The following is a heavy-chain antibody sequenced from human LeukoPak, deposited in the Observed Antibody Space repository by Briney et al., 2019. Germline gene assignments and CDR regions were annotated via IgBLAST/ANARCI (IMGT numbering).Heavy chain of an antibody. CDR1: GYTFTSYG. Sequence: ASVKVSCKASGYTFTSYGISWVRQAPGQGLEWMGWISAYNGNTNYAQKLQGRVTMTTDTSTSTAYMELRSLRSDDTAVYYCAREGDIVVVPVAIDYYYYGMDVWGQGTTVTVSS. J-gene: IGHJ6*02. CDR3: AREGDIVVVPVAIDYYYYGMDV. CDR2: ISAYNGNT. D-gene: IGHD2-2*01. V-gene: IGHV1-18*01.